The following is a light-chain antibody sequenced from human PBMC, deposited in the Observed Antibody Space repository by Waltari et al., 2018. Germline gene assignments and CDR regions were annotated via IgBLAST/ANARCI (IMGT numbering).Light chain of an antibody. Sequence: YELTQPPSVSVSPGQTASITCSGDRLEDKYVCWYQQKTGQSPVLGMHQDSRRPSGIPERFTGSSSGTTATLTISGTQAMDEADYYCQAWDSINDVVFGGGTRLTVL. CDR3: QAWDSINDVV. CDR2: QDS. CDR1: RLEDKY. J-gene: IGLJ2*01. V-gene: IGLV3-1*01.